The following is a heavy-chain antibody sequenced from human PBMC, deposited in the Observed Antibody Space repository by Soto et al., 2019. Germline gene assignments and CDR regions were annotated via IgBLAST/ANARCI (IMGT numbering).Heavy chain of an antibody. V-gene: IGHV3-53*01. CDR2: IYSGGST. J-gene: IGHJ6*03. CDR3: ARGLRGYCSGGSCPNLRRKRPYYYYYMDV. D-gene: IGHD2-15*01. Sequence: GGSLRLSCAASGFTVSSNYMSWVRQAPGKGLEWVSVIYSGGSTYYADSGKGRFTISRDNSKNTLYLQMNSLRAEDTAVYYCARGLRGYCSGGSCPNLRRKRPYYYYYMDVWGKRTTVTVSS. CDR1: GFTVSSNY.